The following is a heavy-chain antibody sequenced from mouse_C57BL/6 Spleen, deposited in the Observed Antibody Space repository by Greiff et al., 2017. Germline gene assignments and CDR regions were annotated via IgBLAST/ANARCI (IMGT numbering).Heavy chain of an antibody. V-gene: IGHV2-2*01. CDR2: IWSGGST. CDR1: GFSLTSYG. CDR3: ARGVLRFYAMDY. Sequence: QVQLKESGPGLVQPSQSLSITCTVSGFSLTSYGVHWVRQSPGKGLEWLGVIWSGGSTDYNAAFISRLSISKYNSKSQVFFKMNSLQADDTSIYYCARGVLRFYAMDYWGQGTSVTVSS. D-gene: IGHD1-1*01. J-gene: IGHJ4*01.